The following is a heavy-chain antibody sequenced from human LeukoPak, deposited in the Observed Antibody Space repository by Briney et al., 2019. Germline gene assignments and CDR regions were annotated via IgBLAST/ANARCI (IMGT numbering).Heavy chain of an antibody. CDR2: IIPIFGTA. CDR3: ARDPVYGSLMDV. V-gene: IGHV1-69*01. J-gene: IGHJ6*02. Sequence: KVSCKASGGTFSSYAISWVRQAPGQGLEWMGGIIPIFGTANYAQKFQGRVTITADESTSTAYMELSSLRSEDTAVYYCARDPVYGSLMDVWGQGTTVTVSS. CDR1: GGTFSSYA. D-gene: IGHD2-8*01.